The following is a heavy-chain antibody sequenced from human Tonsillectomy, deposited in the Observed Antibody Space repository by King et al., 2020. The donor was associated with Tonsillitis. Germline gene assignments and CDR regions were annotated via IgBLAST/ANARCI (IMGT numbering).Heavy chain of an antibody. CDR2: ISYDGRNK. Sequence: VQLVESGGGVVQPGRSLRLSCAASGFTFSSYAMHWVRQAPGKGLEWVAGISYDGRNKYYADSVKGRFTLSRDNSKNTLYLQMNSLRAEDTAVYYCARGGYYDSSGYSDYWGQGTLVTVSS. V-gene: IGHV3-30*04. D-gene: IGHD3-22*01. J-gene: IGHJ4*02. CDR3: ARGGYYDSSGYSDY. CDR1: GFTFSSYA.